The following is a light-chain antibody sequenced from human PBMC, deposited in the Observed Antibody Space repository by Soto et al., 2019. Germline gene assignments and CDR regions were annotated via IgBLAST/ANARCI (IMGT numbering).Light chain of an antibody. J-gene: IGLJ3*02. CDR3: SSFTNSFSLV. V-gene: IGLV2-14*01. CDR2: EVA. Sequence: QSALTQPATVSGSPGQSITISCSGTNSDVGAFNYVSWYQQHPGKVPRLLIYEVANRPSGVSHRFSGSKSGNTASLTISAVQAEDEADYYCSSFTNSFSLVFGGGTKLTVL. CDR1: NSDVGAFNY.